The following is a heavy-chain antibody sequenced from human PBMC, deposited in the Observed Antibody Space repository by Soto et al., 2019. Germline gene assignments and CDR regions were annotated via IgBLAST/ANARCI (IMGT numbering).Heavy chain of an antibody. CDR2: IYHSGTT. CDR1: GGVISSGGYS. Sequence: SETLSLTCTVSGGVISSGGYSYTWIRQAPGQGLEWIGYIYHSGTTFYNPSLKSRVTISVHTSKNQFSLNLNSVTAADTAVYYCARGRKFHCFDPWGQGILVTVSS. V-gene: IGHV4-30-2*01. CDR3: ARGRKFHCFDP. J-gene: IGHJ5*02. D-gene: IGHD2-21*01.